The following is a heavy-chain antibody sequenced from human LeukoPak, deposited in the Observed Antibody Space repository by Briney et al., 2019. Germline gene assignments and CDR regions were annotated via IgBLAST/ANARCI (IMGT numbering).Heavy chain of an antibody. CDR3: ARVSYGATGFDY. D-gene: IGHD4-17*01. V-gene: IGHV4-59*01. J-gene: IGHJ4*02. CDR1: GGSISSYY. Sequence: SETLSLTCTVSGGSISSYYWSWIRQPPGKGLEWIGYIYYSGSTNYNPSLKSRVTISVDTSKNQFSPKLSSVTAADTAVYYCARVSYGATGFDYWGQGTLVTVSS. CDR2: IYYSGST.